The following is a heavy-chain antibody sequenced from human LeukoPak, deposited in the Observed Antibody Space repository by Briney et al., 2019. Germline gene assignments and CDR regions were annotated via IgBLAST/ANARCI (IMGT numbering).Heavy chain of an antibody. D-gene: IGHD1-26*01. CDR2: ISAYNGNT. J-gene: IGHJ3*02. Sequence: GASVKVSCKASGYTFTNYGISWVRQAPGQGLDLMGWISAYNGNTNYAQKLQGRVTMATDTSTSTAYMELRSLRSDDTAVYYCASAVGATHHDAFDIWGQGTMVTVSS. CDR3: ASAVGATHHDAFDI. V-gene: IGHV1-18*01. CDR1: GYTFTNYG.